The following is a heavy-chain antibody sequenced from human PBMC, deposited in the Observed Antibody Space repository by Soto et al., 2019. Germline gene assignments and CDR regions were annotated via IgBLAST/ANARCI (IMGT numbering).Heavy chain of an antibody. CDR3: ARDPNSNYGENWFDP. D-gene: IGHD1-7*01. CDR1: GDTFSRYA. Sequence: QVQLVQSGAEVKKPGSSVKVPSKASGDTFSRYAISWWRQAPGQGLEWMGGIIPIFHKAKYAQKFQGRVTITADESTSTAYMELSSLRSEDTAVYYCARDPNSNYGENWFDPWGQGTLVTVSS. V-gene: IGHV1-69*01. CDR2: IIPIFHKA. J-gene: IGHJ5*02.